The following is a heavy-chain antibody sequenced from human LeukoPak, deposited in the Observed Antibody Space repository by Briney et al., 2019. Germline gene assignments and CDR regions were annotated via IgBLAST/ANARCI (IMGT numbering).Heavy chain of an antibody. CDR3: AADSSSWLDY. CDR1: GGSISSGGYY. D-gene: IGHD6-13*01. V-gene: IGHV4-31*03. Sequence: PSETLSLTCTVSGGSISSGGYYWSWIRQHPGKGLEWFGYIYYSGSTYYNPSLKSRVTISVDTSKNQFSLKLSSVTAADTAVYYCAADSSSWLDYWGQGTLVTVSS. CDR2: IYYSGST. J-gene: IGHJ4*02.